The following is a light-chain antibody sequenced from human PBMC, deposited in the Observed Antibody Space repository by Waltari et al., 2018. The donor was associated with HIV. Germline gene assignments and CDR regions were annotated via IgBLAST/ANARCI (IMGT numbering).Light chain of an antibody. CDR1: TSNIGAGYD. J-gene: IGLJ2*01. CDR2: GEA. Sequence: QSVLTQPPSVSGAPGQRVTISCTGNTSNIGAGYDVHWYQQLPGTAPKLLIYGEANRPSGVPDRFSGSTSGTSASLAITGLRAEDECDYYCQSYDRSLSGVIFGGGTKLTVL. V-gene: IGLV1-40*01. CDR3: QSYDRSLSGVI.